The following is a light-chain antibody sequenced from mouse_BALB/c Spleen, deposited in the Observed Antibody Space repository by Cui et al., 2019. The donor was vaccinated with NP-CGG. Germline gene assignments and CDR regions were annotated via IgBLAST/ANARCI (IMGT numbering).Light chain of an antibody. CDR1: TGAVTTSNY. CDR2: GTS. J-gene: IGLJ1*01. Sequence: QAVVPQESAFTTSPGETVTLTCRSSTGAVTTSNYANWVQEKPDHLFTGLMGGTSNRAPGVPARFSGSLIGDKAALTITGAQTEDEAIYFCALWYSNHWVFGGGTKLTVL. CDR3: ALWYSNHWV. V-gene: IGLV1*01.